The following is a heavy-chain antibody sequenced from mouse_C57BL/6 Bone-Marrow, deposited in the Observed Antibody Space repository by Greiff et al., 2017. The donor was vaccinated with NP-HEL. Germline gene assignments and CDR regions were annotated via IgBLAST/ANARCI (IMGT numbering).Heavy chain of an antibody. V-gene: IGHV1-52*01. CDR1: GYTFTSYW. CDR3: ARLGITTGFDV. J-gene: IGHJ1*03. Sequence: QVQLQQSGAELVRPGSSVKLSCKASGYTFTSYWMHWVKQRPIQGLEWIGNIDPSDSETHYNQKFKDKATLTVDKSSSTAYMQLSSLTSEDSAVYYCARLGITTGFDVWGTGTTVTVSS. D-gene: IGHD2-4*01. CDR2: IDPSDSET.